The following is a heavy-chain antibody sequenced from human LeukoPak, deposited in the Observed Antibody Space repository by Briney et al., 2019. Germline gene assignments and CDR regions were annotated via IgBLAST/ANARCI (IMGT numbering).Heavy chain of an antibody. V-gene: IGHV3-21*01. CDR1: GFTFSSYS. CDR3: ARSPYDSSGYYSDYYYYMDV. D-gene: IGHD3-22*01. Sequence: GGSLRLSCAASGFTFSSYSMNWVRQAPGKGLEWVSPISSSSGYIYYADSVKGRFTISRDNAKNSLYLQMNSLRAEDTAVYYCARSPYDSSGYYSDYYYYMDVWGKGTTVTASS. J-gene: IGHJ6*03. CDR2: ISSSSGYI.